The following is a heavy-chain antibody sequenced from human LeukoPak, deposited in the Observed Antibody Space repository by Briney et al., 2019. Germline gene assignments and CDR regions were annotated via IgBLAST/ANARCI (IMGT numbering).Heavy chain of an antibody. V-gene: IGHV3-7*03. CDR3: ARFLQYCSSTSCYQDDYYGMDV. Sequence: GGSLRLSCAASGFTFSSYWMSWVRQAPGKGLEWVANIKQDGSEKSYVDSVKGRFTISRDNAKNSLYLQMNSLRAEDTAVYYCARFLQYCSSTSCYQDDYYGMDVWGQGTTVTVSS. J-gene: IGHJ6*02. D-gene: IGHD2-2*01. CDR2: IKQDGSEK. CDR1: GFTFSSYW.